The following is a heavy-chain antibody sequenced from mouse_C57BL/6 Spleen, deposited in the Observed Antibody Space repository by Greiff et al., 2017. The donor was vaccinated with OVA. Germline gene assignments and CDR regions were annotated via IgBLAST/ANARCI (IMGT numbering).Heavy chain of an antibody. CDR2: IYPGDGDT. Sequence: VQLQQSGPELVKPGASVKISCKASGYAFSSSWMNWVKQRPGKGLEWIGRIYPGDGDTNYNGKFKGKATLTADKSSSTAYMHLSSLTSEDSAVYFCARLGYYWYFDVWGTGTTVTVSS. CDR3: ARLGYYWYFDV. J-gene: IGHJ1*03. V-gene: IGHV1-82*01. CDR1: GYAFSSSW.